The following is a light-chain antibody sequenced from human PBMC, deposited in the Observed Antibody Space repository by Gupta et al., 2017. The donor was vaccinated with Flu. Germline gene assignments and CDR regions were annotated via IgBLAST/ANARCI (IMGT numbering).Light chain of an antibody. CDR3: ETWDRSLNSVV. CDR2: DNS. J-gene: IGLJ2*01. V-gene: IGLV1-51*01. CDR1: SSNIGKNS. Sequence: QSVLTQPPSVSAAPGQKVTISCSGRSSNIGKNSVSWFQQVPGKAPKLLIYDNSKRPSGIPDRFSGSKSDTSATSATLDITGLQTGDEADYYCETWDRSLNSVVFGGGTKLT.